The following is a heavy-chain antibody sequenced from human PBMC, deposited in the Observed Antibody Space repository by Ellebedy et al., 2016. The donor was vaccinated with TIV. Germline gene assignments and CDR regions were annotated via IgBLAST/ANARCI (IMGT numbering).Heavy chain of an antibody. CDR1: GYTFTTYA. CDR3: ARDDLVVPAATSYYYYYYGMDV. J-gene: IGHJ6*02. CDR2: INTGNGNT. D-gene: IGHD2-2*01. Sequence: ASVKVSCKASGYTFTTYAMHWVRLAPGQRLEWMGWINTGNGNTKYSQKFQGRVTITRDTSASTAYMELSSLRSEDTAVYYCARDDLVVPAATSYYYYYYGMDVWGQGTTVTVSS. V-gene: IGHV1-3*04.